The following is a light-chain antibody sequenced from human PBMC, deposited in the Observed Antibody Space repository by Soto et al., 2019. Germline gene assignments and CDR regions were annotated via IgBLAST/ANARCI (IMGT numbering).Light chain of an antibody. CDR3: QQCGSSPPT. Sequence: EIVLTQSPGTLSLSPVESTTLSCRASQSVSSSYLVWYQQRPGQAPRLLMSGASSRAPGIPDRFSGRGSGTDFTLTISRLEPEDFAVYYCQQCGSSPPTFGQGTKVDIK. J-gene: IGKJ1*01. V-gene: IGKV3-20*01. CDR1: QSVSSSY. CDR2: GAS.